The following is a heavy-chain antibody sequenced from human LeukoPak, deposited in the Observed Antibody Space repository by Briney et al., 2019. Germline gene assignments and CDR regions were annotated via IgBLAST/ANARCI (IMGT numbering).Heavy chain of an antibody. Sequence: ASVKVSCKGSRYTFNSYLISWVRQVPEQGLEWMGWISGHNANTDYAQKFKDRVTLTTDTSTTSAYMELRSLTSDDTAVYYCARIWAEFQLVSDFWGQGTQVTVS. D-gene: IGHD3-10*01. CDR2: ISGHNANT. CDR1: RYTFNSYL. J-gene: IGHJ4*02. V-gene: IGHV1-18*01. CDR3: ARIWAEFQLVSDF.